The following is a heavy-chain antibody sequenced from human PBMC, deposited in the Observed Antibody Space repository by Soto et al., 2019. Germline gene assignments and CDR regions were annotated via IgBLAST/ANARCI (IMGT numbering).Heavy chain of an antibody. J-gene: IGHJ4*02. V-gene: IGHV3-23*01. D-gene: IGHD1-1*01. CDR3: ARSEMTYNWND. CDR2: ISGSGEMT. Sequence: EVQLLESGGDLVQPGGSLRLACAASGFTFRGHAMSWVRQAPGKGLEWVSSISGSGEMTHYAESVKGRFTISRDNSKNTLYLQMESLRAEDTALYYCARSEMTYNWNDWGQGTLVTVCS. CDR1: GFTFRGHA.